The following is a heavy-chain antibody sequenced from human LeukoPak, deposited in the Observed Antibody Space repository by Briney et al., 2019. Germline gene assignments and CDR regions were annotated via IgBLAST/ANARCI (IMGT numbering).Heavy chain of an antibody. J-gene: IGHJ4*02. Sequence: SETLSLTCAVYGGSSSGYYWSWIRQPPGKGLEWIGEINHSGSTNYNPSLKSRVTILVDTSKNQFSLKLSSVTAADTAVYYCARGRAGALYFDYWGQGTLVTVSS. V-gene: IGHV4-34*01. CDR2: INHSGST. CDR3: ARGRAGALYFDY. CDR1: GGSSSGYY. D-gene: IGHD4-17*01.